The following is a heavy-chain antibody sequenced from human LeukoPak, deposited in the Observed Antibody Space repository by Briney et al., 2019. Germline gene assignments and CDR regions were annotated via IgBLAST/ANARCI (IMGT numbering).Heavy chain of an antibody. V-gene: IGHV4-31*03. Sequence: SETLSLTCTVSGGSISSGGYYWSWIRQHPGKGLEWIGYNYYSGSTYYNPSLKSRVTISVDTSKNQFSLKLSSVTAADTAVYYCARGTPDYCSSTSCFYYFDYWGQGTLVTVSS. D-gene: IGHD2-2*01. CDR1: GGSISSGGYY. CDR2: NYYSGST. J-gene: IGHJ4*02. CDR3: ARGTPDYCSSTSCFYYFDY.